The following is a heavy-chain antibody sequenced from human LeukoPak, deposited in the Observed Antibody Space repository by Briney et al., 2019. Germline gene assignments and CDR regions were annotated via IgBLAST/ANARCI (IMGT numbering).Heavy chain of an antibody. V-gene: IGHV5-51*01. D-gene: IGHD5-18*01. CDR1: GYSFTSYW. J-gene: IGHJ3*02. CDR3: ARHLPMDTAMAIRAFDI. CDR2: IYPGDSDT. Sequence: GESLKISCKGSGYSFTSYWIGWVRQMPGKGLEWRGIIYPGDSDTRYSPSFQGQVTISADKSISTAYLQWSSLKASDTAMYYCARHLPMDTAMAIRAFDIWGQGTMVTVSS.